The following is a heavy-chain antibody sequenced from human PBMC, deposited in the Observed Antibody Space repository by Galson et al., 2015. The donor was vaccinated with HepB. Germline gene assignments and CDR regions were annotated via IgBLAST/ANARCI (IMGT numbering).Heavy chain of an antibody. J-gene: IGHJ6*03. CDR2: IIPIFGTA. CDR1: GGTFSSYA. CDR3: SRDLIREADTAMASYYYYYMDV. V-gene: IGHV1-69*13. D-gene: IGHD5-18*01. Sequence: SVKVSCKASGGTFSSYAISWVRQAPGQGLEWMGGIIPIFGTANYAQKFQGRVTITADESTSTAYMELSSLRSEDTAVYYCSRDLIREADTAMASYYYYYMDVWGKGTTVTVSS.